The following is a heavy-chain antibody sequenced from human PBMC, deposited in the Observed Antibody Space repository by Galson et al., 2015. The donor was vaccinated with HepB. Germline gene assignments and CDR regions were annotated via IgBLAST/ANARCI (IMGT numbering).Heavy chain of an antibody. CDR2: ISAYNGNT. J-gene: IGHJ4*02. D-gene: IGHD6-13*01. CDR3: ARDPGAGYSSSWYFDY. V-gene: IGHV1-18*04. Sequence: SVKVSCKASGYTFTSYGISWVRQAPGQGLEWMGWISAYNGNTNYAQKLQGRVTMTTDTSTSTAYMELRSLRSDDTAVYYCARDPGAGYSSSWYFDYWGQGTLVTVSS. CDR1: GYTFTSYG.